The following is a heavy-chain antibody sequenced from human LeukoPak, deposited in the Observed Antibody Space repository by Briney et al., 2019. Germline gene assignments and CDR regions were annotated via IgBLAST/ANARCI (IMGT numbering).Heavy chain of an antibody. CDR2: INHSGST. CDR3: ARSRGYSYGYSYY. D-gene: IGHD5-18*01. V-gene: IGHV4-34*01. J-gene: IGHJ4*01. CDR1: GGSFSGYY. Sequence: SETLSLTCAVYGGSFSGYYWSWIRQPPGKGLEWIGEINHSGSTNYNPSLKSRVTISVDTSKNQFSLKLSSVTAADTAVYYCARSRGYSYGYSYYWGHGTLVTVSS.